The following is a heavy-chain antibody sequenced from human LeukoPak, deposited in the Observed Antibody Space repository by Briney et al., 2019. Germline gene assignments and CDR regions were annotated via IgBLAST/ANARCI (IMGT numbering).Heavy chain of an antibody. CDR2: IKADGSGK. Sequence: GGSLRLSCTASGFTFSSYWMSWVRQAPGKGPEWVANIKADGSGKYYVDSVKGRFTISRDNAKNSLYLHMNSLRAEDTAVYYCARVYSSGWYNVWGQGTMVTVSS. V-gene: IGHV3-7*01. J-gene: IGHJ3*01. CDR3: ARVYSSGWYNV. D-gene: IGHD6-19*01. CDR1: GFTFSSYW.